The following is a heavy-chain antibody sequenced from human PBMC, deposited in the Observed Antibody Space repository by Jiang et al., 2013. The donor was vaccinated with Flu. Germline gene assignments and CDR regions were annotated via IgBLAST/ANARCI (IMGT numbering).Heavy chain of an antibody. D-gene: IGHD3-22*01. CDR1: GGSISSYY. V-gene: IGHV4-59*01. CDR2: IYYSGST. CDR3: ARVGMNSSGYYSIDY. J-gene: IGHJ4*02. Sequence: SGPGLVKPSETLSLTCTVSGGSISSYYWSWIRQPPGKGLEWIGYIYYSGSTNYNPSLKSRVTISVDTSKNQFSLKLSSVTAADTAVYYCARVGMNSSGYYSIDYWGPGNPGHRLL.